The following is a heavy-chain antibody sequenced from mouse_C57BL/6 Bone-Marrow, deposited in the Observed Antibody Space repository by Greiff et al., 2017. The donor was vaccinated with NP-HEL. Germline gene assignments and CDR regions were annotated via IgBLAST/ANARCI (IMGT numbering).Heavy chain of an antibody. CDR3: ARRFYYGSNYAMDY. CDR2: IDPANGNT. D-gene: IGHD1-1*01. V-gene: IGHV14-3*01. Sequence: EVQLQQSVAELVRPGASVKLSCTASGFNITNTYMHWVKQRPEQGLEWIGRIDPANGNTRYAPKFQGKATITADTSSNTAYLQLSILTSEDTAIYSCARRFYYGSNYAMDYWGQGTSVTVSS. CDR1: GFNITNTY. J-gene: IGHJ4*01.